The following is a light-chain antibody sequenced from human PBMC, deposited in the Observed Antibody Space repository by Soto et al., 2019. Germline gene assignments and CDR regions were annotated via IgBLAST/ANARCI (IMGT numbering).Light chain of an antibody. Sequence: IVMTQSPATLSVFPGERATLSCRASQSISNNLAWLQQKPGQAPRLLIYAASTRATGVPARFSGSGSGTDFTLTISSLQPEEFAVYYCHPYNNWPPMHTFGQGTKLEIK. CDR2: AAS. CDR1: QSISNN. V-gene: IGKV3-15*01. J-gene: IGKJ2*01. CDR3: HPYNNWPPMHT.